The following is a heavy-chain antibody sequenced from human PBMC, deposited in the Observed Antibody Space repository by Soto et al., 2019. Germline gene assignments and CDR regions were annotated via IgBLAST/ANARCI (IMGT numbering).Heavy chain of an antibody. CDR3: AKDRDYYGSGSYSYFDY. D-gene: IGHD3-10*01. V-gene: IGHV3-30*18. CDR1: GFTFSSYG. CDR2: ISYDGSNK. Sequence: PGGSLRLSCAASGFTFSSYGMHWFRQAPGKGLEWVAVISYDGSNKYYADSVKGRFTISRDNSKNTLYLQMNSLRAEDTAVYYCAKDRDYYGSGSYSYFDYWGQGTLVTVSS. J-gene: IGHJ4*02.